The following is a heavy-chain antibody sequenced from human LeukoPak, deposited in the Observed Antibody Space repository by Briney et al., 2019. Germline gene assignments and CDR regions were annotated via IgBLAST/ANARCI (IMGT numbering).Heavy chain of an antibody. CDR1: GYTFTSYG. V-gene: IGHV1-18*01. CDR2: ISAYNGNT. D-gene: IGHD3-10*01. Sequence: ASVKVSCKASGYTFTSYGISWVRQAPGQGLEWMGWISAYNGNTNYAQKLQGRVTMTTDTSTSIAYMELRSLRSDDTAVYYCARGKVLLWFGELLSMGGSYYYYGMDVWGQGTTVTVSS. J-gene: IGHJ6*02. CDR3: ARGKVLLWFGELLSMGGSYYYYGMDV.